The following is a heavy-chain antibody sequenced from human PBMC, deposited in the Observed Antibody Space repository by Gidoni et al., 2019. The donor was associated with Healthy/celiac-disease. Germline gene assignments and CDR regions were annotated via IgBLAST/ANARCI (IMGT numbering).Heavy chain of an antibody. Sequence: EVQLVESGGGLVKPGGSLRLSCAASGFTFSNAWMSWVRQAPGKGLEWVGRIKSKTDGGTTDYAAPVKGRFTISRDDSKNTLYLQMNSLKTEETAVYYCTTAAFTYYYDSSGLDYWGQGTLVTVSS. J-gene: IGHJ4*02. CDR3: TTAAFTYYYDSSGLDY. CDR2: IKSKTDGGTT. D-gene: IGHD3-22*01. V-gene: IGHV3-15*01. CDR1: GFTFSNAW.